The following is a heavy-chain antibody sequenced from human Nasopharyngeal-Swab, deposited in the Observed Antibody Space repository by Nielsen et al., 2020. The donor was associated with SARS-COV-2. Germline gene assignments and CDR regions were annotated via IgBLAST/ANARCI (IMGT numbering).Heavy chain of an antibody. CDR2: TSYDGSIT. V-gene: IGHV3-30-3*01. D-gene: IGHD6-19*01. Sequence: GGSLRLSCAASGFIFRTSAMHWLRQAPGKGLGWVAMTSYDGSITYYTDSVKGRFTISRDNSKKTLSLQMNSLRIEDTAVYYCARDSENDGWFPYSWGQGTLVTVSS. CDR3: ARDSENDGWFPYS. J-gene: IGHJ4*02. CDR1: GFIFRTSA.